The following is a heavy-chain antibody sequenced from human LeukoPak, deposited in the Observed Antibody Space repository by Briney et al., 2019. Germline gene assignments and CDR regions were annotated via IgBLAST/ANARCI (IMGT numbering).Heavy chain of an antibody. CDR2: INSDVSST. V-gene: IGHV3-74*01. Sequence: GGSLSLSCAPSGFTFSNHWMHWVRQAPGKGLVWVSRINSDVSSTSYADSVKGRFTISRDNAKNTLYLQMNRRRAEDTAVYYCGKARYYYYYMDVWGKGTTVTVSS. J-gene: IGHJ6*03. CDR3: GKARYYYYYMDV. CDR1: GFTFSNHW.